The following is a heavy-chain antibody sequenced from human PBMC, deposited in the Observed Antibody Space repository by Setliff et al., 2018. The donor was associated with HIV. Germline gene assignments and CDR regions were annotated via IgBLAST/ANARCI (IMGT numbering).Heavy chain of an antibody. CDR3: ARDGASGSGYYWADY. Sequence: GASVKVSCKAPGYTFTKSIIHWVRQAPGQGLEWMGAIIPSGGSTGYAEKFQARVTLTRDTSTSTVYMELSGLREEDTAVYYCARDGASGSGYYWADYWGQGTLVTVSS. CDR1: GYTFTKSI. D-gene: IGHD3-3*01. CDR2: IIPSGGST. V-gene: IGHV1-46*01. J-gene: IGHJ4*02.